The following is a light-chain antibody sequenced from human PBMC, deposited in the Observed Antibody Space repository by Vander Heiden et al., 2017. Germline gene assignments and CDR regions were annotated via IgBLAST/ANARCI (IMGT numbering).Light chain of an antibody. CDR1: SSNIGSNT. CDR3: AAWDDSLNGHVV. V-gene: IGLV1-44*01. CDR2: SNN. Sequence: QSVLTQPPSASGTPGQRVTISCSGRSSNIGSNTVNWYQQLPGTAPKLLIYSNNQRPSGGSDRFSGSKSGTSASLAIIGLQSEDEADYYCAAWDDSLNGHVVFGGGTKLTVL. J-gene: IGLJ2*01.